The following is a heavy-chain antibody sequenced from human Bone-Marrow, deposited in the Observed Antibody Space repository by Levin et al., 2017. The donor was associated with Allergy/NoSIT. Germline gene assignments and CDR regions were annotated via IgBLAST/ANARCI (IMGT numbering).Heavy chain of an antibody. CDR2: ISAYNGNT. Sequence: ASVKVSCKASGYTFTSYGISWVRQAPGQGLEWMGWISAYNGNTNYAQKLQGRVTMTTDTSTSTAYMELRNLRSDDTAVYYCARGGAVCSGGSCYPNNWFDPWGQGTLVTVSS. J-gene: IGHJ5*02. V-gene: IGHV1-18*01. D-gene: IGHD2-15*01. CDR1: GYTFTSYG. CDR3: ARGGAVCSGGSCYPNNWFDP.